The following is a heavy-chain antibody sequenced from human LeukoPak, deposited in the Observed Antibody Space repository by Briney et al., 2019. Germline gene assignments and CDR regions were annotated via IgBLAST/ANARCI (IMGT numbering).Heavy chain of an antibody. Sequence: SETLSLTCTVSGGSISSYYWSWIRQPPGKGLEWIGYIYYSGSTNYNPSLKSRVTISVDTSKNQFSLKLSSVTAADTAVYYCARAHRYCSSTSCPPPGLDVWGKGTTVTVSS. CDR2: IYYSGST. J-gene: IGHJ6*04. CDR3: ARAHRYCSSTSCPPPGLDV. D-gene: IGHD2-2*01. CDR1: GGSISSYY. V-gene: IGHV4-59*01.